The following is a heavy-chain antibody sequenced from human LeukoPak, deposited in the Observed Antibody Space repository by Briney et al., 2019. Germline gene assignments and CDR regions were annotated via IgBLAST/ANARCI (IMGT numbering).Heavy chain of an antibody. CDR1: GGTFSSYA. J-gene: IGHJ4*02. CDR3: ASISSGWSYYFDY. V-gene: IGHV1-69*05. Sequence: SVKVSCKASGGTFSSYAISWVRQAPGQGLEWMGRIIPIFGTANYAQKFQGRVTTTTDESTSTAYMELSSLRSEDTAVYYCASISSGWSYYFDYWGQGTLVTVSS. CDR2: IIPIFGTA. D-gene: IGHD6-19*01.